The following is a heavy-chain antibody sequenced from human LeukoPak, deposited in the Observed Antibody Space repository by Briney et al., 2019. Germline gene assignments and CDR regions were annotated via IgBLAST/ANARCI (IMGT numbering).Heavy chain of an antibody. CDR1: GGTFSSYA. D-gene: IGHD6-13*01. CDR2: IIPIFGIA. J-gene: IGHJ4*02. V-gene: IGHV1-69*04. CDR3: AREEDFWAAAGTIDY. Sequence: SVKVSCKASGGTFSSYAISWVRQAPGQGLEWMGRIIPIFGIANYAQKLQGRVTITADKSTSTAYMELSSLRSEDTAVYYCAREEDFWAAAGTIDYWCQETLVTVAS.